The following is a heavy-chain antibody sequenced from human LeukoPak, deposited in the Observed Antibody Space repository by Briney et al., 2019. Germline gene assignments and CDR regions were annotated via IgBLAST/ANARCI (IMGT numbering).Heavy chain of an antibody. J-gene: IGHJ3*02. CDR2: IYYSGST. CDR1: GGSISSYY. V-gene: IGHV4-59*08. Sequence: PSGTLSLTCAVSGGSISSYYWSWIRQPPGKGLEWIGYIYYSGSTNYNPSLKSRVTISVDTSKNQFSLKLSSVTAADTAVYCCARGYSIAAASDAFDIWGQGTMVTVSS. D-gene: IGHD6-13*01. CDR3: ARGYSIAAASDAFDI.